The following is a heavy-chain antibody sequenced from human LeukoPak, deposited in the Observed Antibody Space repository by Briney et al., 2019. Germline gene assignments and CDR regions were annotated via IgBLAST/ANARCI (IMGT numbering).Heavy chain of an antibody. CDR2: ISSSSSTI. Sequence: PGGSLRLSCATSGFTFSNAWMNWVRQAPGKGLEWVSYISSSSSTIYYADSVKGRFTISRDNAKNSLYLQMNSLRAEDTAVYYCAREFGFHWGQGTLVTVSS. CDR3: AREFGFH. D-gene: IGHD3-10*01. V-gene: IGHV3-48*01. CDR1: GFTFSNAW. J-gene: IGHJ4*02.